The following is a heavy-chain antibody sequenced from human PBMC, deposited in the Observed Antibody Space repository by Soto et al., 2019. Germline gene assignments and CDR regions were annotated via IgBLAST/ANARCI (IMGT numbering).Heavy chain of an antibody. J-gene: IGHJ6*02. CDR2: INHSGST. CDR1: GGSFSGYY. CDR3: ARRRRKGMDV. Sequence: QVQLQQWGAGLLKPSETLSLTCAVYGGSFSGYYWSWIRQPPGKGLESIGEINHSGSTNYNPSLKSRVTIALDTSKKQFSLKLCSVSAADTAVYYCARRRRKGMDVWGQGTTVTVSS. V-gene: IGHV4-34*01.